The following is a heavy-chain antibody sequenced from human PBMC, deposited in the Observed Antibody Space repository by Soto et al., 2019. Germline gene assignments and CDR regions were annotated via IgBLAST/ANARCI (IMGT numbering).Heavy chain of an antibody. V-gene: IGHV1-69*06. J-gene: IGHJ4*02. CDR1: GGTFSSYA. CDR3: AGLTGYYYFDY. Sequence: GASVKVSCKASGGTFSSYAISWVRQAPGQGLEWMGGIIPIFGTANYAQKFQGRVTVTADKSTSTAYMELSSLRSEDTAVYYCAGLTGYYYFDYWGQGTLVTVSS. CDR2: IIPIFGTA. D-gene: IGHD3-9*01.